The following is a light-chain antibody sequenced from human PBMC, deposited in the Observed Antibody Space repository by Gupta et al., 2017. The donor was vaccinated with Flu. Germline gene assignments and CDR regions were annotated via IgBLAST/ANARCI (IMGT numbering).Light chain of an antibody. Sequence: QSALPHPAPVSGSPGQSITFASTGTSSDIGAYNYVSWYQQHPNKAPKLMIYEVSNRPSGVSNRFSGSKSGNTASLTISGLQAEDEADYDCSSYTGSGSVFGGGTKVAVL. CDR2: EVS. V-gene: IGLV2-14*01. CDR3: SSYTGSGSV. J-gene: IGLJ3*02. CDR1: SSDIGAYNY.